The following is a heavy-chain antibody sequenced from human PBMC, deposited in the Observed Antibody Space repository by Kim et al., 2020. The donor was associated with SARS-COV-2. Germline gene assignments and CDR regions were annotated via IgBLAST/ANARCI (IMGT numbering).Heavy chain of an antibody. Sequence: YNPSLKSRVTISVDTSKNQFSLKLSSVTAAETAVYYCAGSSGWYKGMDVWGQGTTVTVSS. CDR3: AGSSGWYKGMDV. V-gene: IGHV4-34*01. J-gene: IGHJ6*02. D-gene: IGHD6-19*01.